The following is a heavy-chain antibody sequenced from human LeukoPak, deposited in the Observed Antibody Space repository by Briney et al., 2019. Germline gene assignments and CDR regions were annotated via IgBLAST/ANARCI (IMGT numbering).Heavy chain of an antibody. CDR2: IRSKAYGGTT. V-gene: IGHV3-49*03. Sequence: GGSLRLSCTASGFTFGDYAMSWFCQAPGKGLEWVGFIRSKAYGGTTEYAASVKGRFTISRDDSKSIAYLQMNSLKTEDTAVYYCTRVSPCGGDCPIFDYWGQGTLVTVSS. D-gene: IGHD2-21*02. J-gene: IGHJ4*02. CDR3: TRVSPCGGDCPIFDY. CDR1: GFTFGDYA.